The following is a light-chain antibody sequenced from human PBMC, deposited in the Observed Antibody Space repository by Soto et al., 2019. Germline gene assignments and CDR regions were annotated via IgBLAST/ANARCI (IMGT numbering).Light chain of an antibody. CDR3: CSYAGSYTYV. CDR2: DVS. Sequence: ALNQPRSVSGSPGQSVTISCTGTSSDVGGYNYVSWYQQHPGKAPKLMIYDVSKRPSGVPDRFSGSKSGNTASLTIPGLQAEDEADYYCCSYAGSYTYVFGTGTKVTVL. J-gene: IGLJ1*01. V-gene: IGLV2-11*01. CDR1: SSDVGGYNY.